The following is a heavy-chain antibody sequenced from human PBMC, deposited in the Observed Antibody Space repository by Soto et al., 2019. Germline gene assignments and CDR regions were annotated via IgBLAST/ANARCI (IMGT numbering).Heavy chain of an antibody. CDR2: IYHSGST. CDR3: ARLTGHYSSSWNYYYYGMDV. D-gene: IGHD6-13*01. CDR1: GGSISSSNW. J-gene: IGHJ6*02. Sequence: PSETLSLTCAVAGGSISSSNWWSWVRQPPGKGLEWIGEIYHSGSTNYNPSLKSRVTISVDKSKNQFSPKLSSVTAADTAVYYCARLTGHYSSSWNYYYYGMDVWGQGTTVTVSS. V-gene: IGHV4-4*02.